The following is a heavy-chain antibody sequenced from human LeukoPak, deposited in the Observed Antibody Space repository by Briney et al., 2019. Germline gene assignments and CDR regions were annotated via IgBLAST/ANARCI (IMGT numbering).Heavy chain of an antibody. CDR3: AKGHYYSSGSLDY. Sequence: PGGSLRLSCAASGFSFINYAMSWVRQAPGRGLEWVSGMSGNGVRTFYADSVKGRFAISRDNSENALYLQMNSLRAEDTAVYYCAKGHYYSSGSLDYWGQGTLVTVSS. CDR1: GFSFINYA. CDR2: MSGNGVRT. J-gene: IGHJ4*02. V-gene: IGHV3-23*01. D-gene: IGHD3-10*01.